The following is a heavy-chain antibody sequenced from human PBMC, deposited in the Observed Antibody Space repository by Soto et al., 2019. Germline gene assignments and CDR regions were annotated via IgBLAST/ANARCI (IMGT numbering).Heavy chain of an antibody. V-gene: IGHV1-69*13. Sequence: ASVKVSCKASGGTFSSYAISWVRQAPGQGLEWMGGIIPIFGTANYAQKFQGRVTITADESTSTAYMELSSLRSEDTAVYYCARSGTRKYYYGSGDPYYYYYGMDVWGQGTTVTVS. J-gene: IGHJ6*02. CDR2: IIPIFGTA. CDR3: ARSGTRKYYYGSGDPYYYYYGMDV. CDR1: GGTFSSYA. D-gene: IGHD3-10*01.